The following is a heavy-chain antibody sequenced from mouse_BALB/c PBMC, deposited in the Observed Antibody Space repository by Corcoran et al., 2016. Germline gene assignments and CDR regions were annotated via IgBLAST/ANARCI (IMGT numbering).Heavy chain of an antibody. CDR2: INTYTGEP. CDR3: ANGNTLDY. CDR1: GYTFTNYG. J-gene: IGHJ2*01. Sequence: QIQLVQSGPELKKPGETVKISCKAAGYTFTNYGMYWVKQAPGKGLKWMGRINTYTGEPTYADDFKGRFAFSLDTSASTAYLQINYLKNADMATYVCANGNTLDYWGQGTTLTVSS. V-gene: IGHV9-1*02. D-gene: IGHD2-1*01.